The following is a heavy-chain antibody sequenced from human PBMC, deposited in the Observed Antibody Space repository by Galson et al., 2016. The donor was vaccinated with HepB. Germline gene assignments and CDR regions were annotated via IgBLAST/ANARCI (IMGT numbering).Heavy chain of an antibody. CDR3: AKDLQVPAAIEGMDV. D-gene: IGHD2-2*02. Sequence: SLRLSCAASGFTFSKYALHWVRQAPGKGLEWLAVISRDGIKKYSKDSAKGRFTVTRDNSKNTLFLLMNSLRPEDTAVYYCAKDLQVPAAIEGMDVWGQGTTVTVSS. J-gene: IGHJ6*02. CDR1: GFTFSKYA. CDR2: ISRDGIKK. V-gene: IGHV3-30*18.